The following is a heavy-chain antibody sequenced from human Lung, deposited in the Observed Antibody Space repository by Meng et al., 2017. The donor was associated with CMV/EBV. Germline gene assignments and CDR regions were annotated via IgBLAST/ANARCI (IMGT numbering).Heavy chain of an antibody. J-gene: IGHJ5*02. V-gene: IGHV4-59*08. CDR3: ARRPPALTGNWFDP. CDR1: GGSISSYY. D-gene: IGHD1-14*01. CDR2: IYYSGST. Sequence: SETLSLTCTVSGGSISSYYWSWIRQPPGKGLEWIGYIYYSGSTNYNPSLKSRVTISVDTSKNHLSLTLSAVTAADTAVYYCARRPPALTGNWFDPWGQGTLVXVSS.